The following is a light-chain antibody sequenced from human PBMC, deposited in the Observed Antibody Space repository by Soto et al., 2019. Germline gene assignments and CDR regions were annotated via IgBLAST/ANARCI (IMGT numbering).Light chain of an antibody. V-gene: IGKV3-15*01. J-gene: IGKJ5*01. CDR2: DAS. CDR1: QSITNS. Sequence: EIVMTQSPATLSVSPGERATLSCRASQSITNSLAWYQQKPGQAPRLLIYDASTTATGIPARFSGSGSGTEFTLTISSLQSEDCAVYYRQKYDNWPPITFGQGTRLEIK. CDR3: QKYDNWPPIT.